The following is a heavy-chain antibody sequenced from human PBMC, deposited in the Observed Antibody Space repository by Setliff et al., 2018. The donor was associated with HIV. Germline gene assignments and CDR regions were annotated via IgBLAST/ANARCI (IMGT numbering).Heavy chain of an antibody. CDR2: IYYTGDT. J-gene: IGHJ4*02. CDR3: ARMSISASVYFDY. D-gene: IGHD2-2*01. V-gene: IGHV4-30-4*08. CDR1: GGSITNGDHY. Sequence: KTSETLSLTCSVSGGSITNGDHYWAWIRQSPGKGLEWIGYIYYTGDTYYSSSFESRVVISLDTSNNQFSLRVRPVTAADTALYFCARMSISASVYFDYWGQGTLVTVSS.